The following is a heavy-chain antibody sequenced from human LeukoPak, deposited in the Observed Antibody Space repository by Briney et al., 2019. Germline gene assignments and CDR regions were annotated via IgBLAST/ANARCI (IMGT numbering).Heavy chain of an antibody. CDR3: ARDAPKLLWFGELLPRNAFDI. J-gene: IGHJ3*02. CDR2: INPNSGGT. CDR1: GYTFTGYY. Sequence: VSVKVSCKASGYTFTGYYMHWVRQAPGQGLEWMGWINPNSGGTNYAQKFQGRVTMTRDTSISTAYMELSRLRSDDTAVYYCARDAPKLLWFGELLPRNAFDIWGQGTMVTVSS. V-gene: IGHV1-2*02. D-gene: IGHD3-10*01.